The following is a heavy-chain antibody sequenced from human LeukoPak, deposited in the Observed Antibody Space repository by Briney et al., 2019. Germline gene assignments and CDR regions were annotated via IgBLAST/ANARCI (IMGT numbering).Heavy chain of an antibody. D-gene: IGHD4-23*01. J-gene: IGHJ6*03. Sequence: SQTLSLTCAVSGGSISSGGYSWTWIRQPPGKGLECIGHIYYSGTTYYNPSLKSRVTISLDTSKNQFSLKLSSVTAADTAVYYCARDVTTVVTPYYYYYMDVWGKGTTVTISS. V-gene: IGHV4-30-4*07. CDR2: IYYSGTT. CDR1: GGSISSGGYS. CDR3: ARDVTTVVTPYYYYYMDV.